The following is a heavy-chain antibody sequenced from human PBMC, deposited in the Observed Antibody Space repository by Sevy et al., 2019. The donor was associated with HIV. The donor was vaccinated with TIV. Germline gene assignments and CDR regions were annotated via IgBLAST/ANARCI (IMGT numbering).Heavy chain of an antibody. CDR3: ARDPRIIETSRGEVVTPFDY. D-gene: IGHD2-21*02. V-gene: IGHV1-18*01. CDR2: ISAYNGNT. Sequence: ASVKVSCKASGYTFTSYDISWVRQAPGQGLEWMGWISAYNGNTNYAQKLQGRVTMTTDTSTSTAYMELRSLRSDDTAVYYCARDPRIIETSRGEVVTPFDYWGQRTLVTVSS. J-gene: IGHJ4*02. CDR1: GYTFTSYD.